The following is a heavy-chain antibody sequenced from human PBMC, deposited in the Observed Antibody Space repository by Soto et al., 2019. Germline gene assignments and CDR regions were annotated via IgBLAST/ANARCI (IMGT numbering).Heavy chain of an antibody. Sequence: GESLKISCKGSGYSFTRYGMCWVRQMPGKGLEWMGIIYPGDSDTRYSPSFQGQVTISADKSISTAYLQWSSLKASDTAMYYCARHGIAAAGPYYYYGMDVWGQGTTVTVSS. V-gene: IGHV5-51*01. CDR2: IYPGDSDT. J-gene: IGHJ6*02. D-gene: IGHD6-13*01. CDR1: GYSFTRYG. CDR3: ARHGIAAAGPYYYYGMDV.